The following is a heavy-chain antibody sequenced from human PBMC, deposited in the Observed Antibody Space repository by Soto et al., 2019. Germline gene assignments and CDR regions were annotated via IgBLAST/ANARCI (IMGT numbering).Heavy chain of an antibody. J-gene: IGHJ4*02. D-gene: IGHD3-9*01. Sequence: SETLSLTCSVSGGSISSGDYYWNWIRQPPGKGLEWIGHIYYSGSTYYNSSLKSRVTISLDTSKNQFSLKLSSVTTADTAVYYCARHPGYYDILTGYTTYYFDSWGQGILVTVSS. CDR3: ARHPGYYDILTGYTTYYFDS. CDR2: IYYSGST. CDR1: GGSISSGDYY. V-gene: IGHV4-30-4*01.